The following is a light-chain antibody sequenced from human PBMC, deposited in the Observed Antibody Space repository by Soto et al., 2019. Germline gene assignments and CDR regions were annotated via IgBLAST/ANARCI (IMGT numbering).Light chain of an antibody. CDR1: QSVSSSY. CDR2: GAS. CDR3: QQYGSSPYT. Sequence: EIVLTQSPGTLSLSPGERATLSCRASQSVSSSYLAWYQQKPGQAPRLLIYGASSRATGIPDRFSGSGSGTDFTLTIRILEPEDFAVYYCQQYGSSPYTFGQGTKVEIK. J-gene: IGKJ2*01. V-gene: IGKV3-20*01.